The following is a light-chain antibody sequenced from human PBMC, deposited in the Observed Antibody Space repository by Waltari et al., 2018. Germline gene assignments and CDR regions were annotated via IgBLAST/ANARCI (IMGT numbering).Light chain of an antibody. J-gene: IGKJ1*01. CDR2: GAS. V-gene: IGKV3-15*01. CDR3: HQYNNWPPWT. CDR1: QSVSGN. Sequence: EIVLTQSPVTLSVSPGEGATLSCRASQSVSGNLAWYQQKPGQAPRLLIYGASTRAAGIPARFSVSGSGSEFTLTISSLQSEDFAVYYCHQYNNWPPWTFGQGTTVEVK.